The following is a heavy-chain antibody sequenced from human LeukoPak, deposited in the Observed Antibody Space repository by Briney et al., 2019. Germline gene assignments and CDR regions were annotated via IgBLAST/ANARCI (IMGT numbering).Heavy chain of an antibody. J-gene: IGHJ5*02. Sequence: ASVKVSCKASGGTFSSYAISWVRQAPGQGLEWMGGIIPIFGTANYVQKFQGRVTITADESTSTAYMELSSLRSEDTAVYYCARGYDFWSGYYTGNWFDPWGQGTLVTVSS. CDR3: ARGYDFWSGYYTGNWFDP. D-gene: IGHD3-3*01. V-gene: IGHV1-69*13. CDR1: GGTFSSYA. CDR2: IIPIFGTA.